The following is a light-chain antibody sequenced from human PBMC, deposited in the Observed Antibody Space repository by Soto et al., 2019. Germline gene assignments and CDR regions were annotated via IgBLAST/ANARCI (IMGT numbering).Light chain of an antibody. V-gene: IGLV1-51*01. CDR3: GTWDASLSAVV. CDR1: ISNIGNNL. CDR2: DSD. J-gene: IGLJ2*01. Sequence: QAVVTQPPSLSAAPGQRVTICCSGSISNIGNNLVSWYQQLPGTAPKLLIYDSDQRPSGIPDRFSGSKSGTSATLAITGLQTGDAADYYCGTWDASLSAVVFGGGTKVTVL.